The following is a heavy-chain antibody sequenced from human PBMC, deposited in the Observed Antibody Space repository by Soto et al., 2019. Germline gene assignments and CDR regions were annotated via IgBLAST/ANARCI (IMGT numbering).Heavy chain of an antibody. Sequence: SETLSLTCTFSGGSISSSSYYLGWIRQPPGKGLEWIGSIYYSGSTYYNPSLKSRVTISVDTSKNQFSLKLSSVTAADTAVYYCARPSSSTPSWGQGTLVTVSS. CDR1: GGSISSSSYY. CDR3: ARPSSSTPS. V-gene: IGHV4-39*01. D-gene: IGHD2-2*01. CDR2: IYYSGST. J-gene: IGHJ4*02.